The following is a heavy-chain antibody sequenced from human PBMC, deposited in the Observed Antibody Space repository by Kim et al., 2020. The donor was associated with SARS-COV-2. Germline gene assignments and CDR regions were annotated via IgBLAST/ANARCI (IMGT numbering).Heavy chain of an antibody. D-gene: IGHD3-22*01. CDR2: INNSGST. V-gene: IGHV4-34*01. J-gene: IGHJ4*02. CDR3: ARPYDSSGYPRKEAYFDC. Sequence: SETLSLTCAVYGGSFSGYYWCWIRKPPGKGLEWIGEINNSGSTNYNPSLQRRVTISVDTSKNQFPLKLSSVTAADTAVYYCARPYDSSGYPRKEAYFDCWGQGAQVAVSS. CDR1: GGSFSGYY.